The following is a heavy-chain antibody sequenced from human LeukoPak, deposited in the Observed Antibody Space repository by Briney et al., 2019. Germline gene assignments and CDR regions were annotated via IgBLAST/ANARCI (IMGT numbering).Heavy chain of an antibody. V-gene: IGHV3-23*01. CDR2: ISGSGIST. CDR3: ARAQYSHILTGPSDY. CDR1: GFSVSSYA. J-gene: IGHJ4*02. D-gene: IGHD3-9*01. Sequence: GGSLRLSCAASGFSVSSYAMSWVRQAPGKGLEWVSGISGSGISTHYADSVKGRFTISRDKSKNTLYLQMNSLRVEDTAVYYCARAQYSHILTGPSDYWGQGTLVTVSS.